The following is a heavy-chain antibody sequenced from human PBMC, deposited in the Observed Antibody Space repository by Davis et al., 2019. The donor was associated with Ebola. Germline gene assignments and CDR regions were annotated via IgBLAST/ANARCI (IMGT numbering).Heavy chain of an antibody. Sequence: PSETLSLTCAVSGDSISSGGYPWSWIRQPPGKGLEWMGYIYHSGSTYYNASLKSRVTISVDRAKNQFSLKLSSVTAADTAVYYCARGGSNYVNYFDYWGQGTLVTVSS. CDR1: GDSISSGGYP. CDR2: IYHSGST. D-gene: IGHD4-11*01. CDR3: ARGGSNYVNYFDY. J-gene: IGHJ4*02. V-gene: IGHV4-30-2*01.